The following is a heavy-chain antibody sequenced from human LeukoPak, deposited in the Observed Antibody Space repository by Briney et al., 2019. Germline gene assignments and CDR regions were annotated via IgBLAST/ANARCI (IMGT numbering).Heavy chain of an antibody. CDR2: VYHSQSP. CDR1: GDSISSSNYY. V-gene: IGHV4-39*07. J-gene: IGHJ4*02. CDR3: ASRRAVAGYYSTNWYYFDF. Sequence: PSETLSLTCTVSGDSISSSNYYWGWIRQSPGKGLEYIGSVYHSQSPYYNPSLESRVTISLDTSTNQFSLTLSSVTAADTAVYYCASRRAVAGYYSTNWYYFDFWGQGTLVTVSS. D-gene: IGHD6-13*01.